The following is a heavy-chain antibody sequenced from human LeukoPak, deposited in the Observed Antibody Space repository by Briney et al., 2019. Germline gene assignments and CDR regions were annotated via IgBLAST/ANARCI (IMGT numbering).Heavy chain of an antibody. CDR2: ISSSGSTI. V-gene: IGHV3-48*03. CDR1: GFTFSSYE. CDR3: ARDDAGYCSSTSCYPSFSYYYYYGMDV. J-gene: IGHJ6*02. D-gene: IGHD2-2*01. Sequence: EAGGSLRLSCAASGFTFSSYEMNWVRQAPGKGLEWVSYISSSGSTIYYADSVKGRFTISRDNAKNSLYLQMNSLRAEDTAVYYCARDDAGYCSSTSCYPSFSYYYYYGMDVWGQGTTVTVSS.